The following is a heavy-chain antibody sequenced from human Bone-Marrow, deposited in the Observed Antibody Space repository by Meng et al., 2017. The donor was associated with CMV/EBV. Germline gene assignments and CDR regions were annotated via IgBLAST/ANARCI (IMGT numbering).Heavy chain of an antibody. Sequence: GESLKISCAASGFTFSSYSMNWVRQAPGKGLEWVSSISSSSSYIYYADSVKGRLTISRDNAKNSLYLQMNSLRAEDTAVYYCARYPYDFWSGGWFDPWGQATLVTVSS. V-gene: IGHV3-21*01. CDR1: GFTFSSYS. CDR2: ISSSSSYI. CDR3: ARYPYDFWSGGWFDP. D-gene: IGHD3-3*01. J-gene: IGHJ5*02.